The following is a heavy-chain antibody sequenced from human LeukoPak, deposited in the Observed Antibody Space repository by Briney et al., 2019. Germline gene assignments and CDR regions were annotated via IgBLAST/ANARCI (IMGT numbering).Heavy chain of an antibody. CDR3: ARDQGRYSSSWRLVY. V-gene: IGHV1-46*01. J-gene: IGHJ4*02. D-gene: IGHD6-13*01. CDR1: GYTFTSYY. Sequence: ASVKVSCKASGYTFTSYYMHWVRQAPGQGLEWMGIINPSGGSTSYAQKFQGRVTITRDTSASTAYMELSSLRSEDTAVYYCARDQGRYSSSWRLVYWGQGTLVSVSS. CDR2: INPSGGST.